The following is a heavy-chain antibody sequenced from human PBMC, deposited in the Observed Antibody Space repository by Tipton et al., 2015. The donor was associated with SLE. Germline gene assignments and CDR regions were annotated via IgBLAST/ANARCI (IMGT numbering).Heavy chain of an antibody. CDR3: ARVWGTGSRGVDY. J-gene: IGHJ4*02. CDR1: GGSIRSSNW. V-gene: IGHV4-4*02. D-gene: IGHD2-2*01. Sequence: TLSLTCAVSGGSIRSSNWWSWVRQPPGKGLEWIGEIHHSRSTNSNPSLKSRVTISVDKSKNQFSLQLNSVTPEDTAVYYCARVWGTGSRGVDYWGQGTLVTVSS. CDR2: IHHSRST.